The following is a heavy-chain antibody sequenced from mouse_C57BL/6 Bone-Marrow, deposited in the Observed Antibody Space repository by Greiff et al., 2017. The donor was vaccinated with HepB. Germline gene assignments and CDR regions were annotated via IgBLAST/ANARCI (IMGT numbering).Heavy chain of an antibody. CDR3: ARPPFYYGRWYFDV. V-gene: IGHV1-82*01. CDR1: GYAFSSSW. D-gene: IGHD1-1*01. CDR2: IYPGDGDT. J-gene: IGHJ1*03. Sequence: VQLQQSGPELVKPGASVKISCKASGYAFSSSWMNWVKQRPGKGLEWIGRIYPGDGDTNYNGKFKGKATLTADKSSSTAYMQLSSLTSEDSAVYFCARPPFYYGRWYFDVWGTGTTVTVSS.